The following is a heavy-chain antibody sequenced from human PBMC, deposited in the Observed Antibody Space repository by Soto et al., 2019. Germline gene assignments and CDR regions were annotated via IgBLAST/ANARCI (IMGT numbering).Heavy chain of an antibody. D-gene: IGHD1-1*01. Sequence: GSLRLSCAASGFTFSRYAMGWVRQAPGKGLEWVSVISGSGGNIHYADSVKGRFTISRDNSKNTLYLQMNSLRVEDTAVYNCATQDFRGTTGKTWGQGTLVTFSS. CDR2: ISGSGGNI. V-gene: IGHV3-23*01. CDR1: GFTFSRYA. CDR3: ATQDFRGTTGKT. J-gene: IGHJ4*02.